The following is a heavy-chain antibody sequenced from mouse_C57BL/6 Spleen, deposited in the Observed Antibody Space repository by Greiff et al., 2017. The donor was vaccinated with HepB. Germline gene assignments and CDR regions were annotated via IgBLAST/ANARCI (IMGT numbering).Heavy chain of an antibody. CDR2: INPSNGGT. D-gene: IGHD2-5*01. V-gene: IGHV1-53*01. Sequence: QVQLQQPGTELVKPGASVKLSCKASGYTFTSYWMHWVKQRPGQGLEWIGNINPSNGGTNYNEKFKSKATLTVDKSSSTAYMQLSSLTSEGSAVYYCAGGSNYLYAMDYWGQGTSVTVSS. J-gene: IGHJ4*01. CDR3: AGGSNYLYAMDY. CDR1: GYTFTSYW.